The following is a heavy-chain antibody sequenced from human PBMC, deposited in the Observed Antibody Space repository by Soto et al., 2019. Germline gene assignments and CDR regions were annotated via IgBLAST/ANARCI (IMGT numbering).Heavy chain of an antibody. D-gene: IGHD6-13*01. CDR2: IYPGDHET. CDR3: ARSPRSSPYFDY. J-gene: IGHJ4*02. V-gene: IGHV5-51*01. Sequence: ESVKISFRCSGYTFSNFWIAWVRHLPGKGLEWMGIIYPGDHETRYSPSFHGKVTISADKSINTAYLQWSSLEASDSAFYYCARSPRSSPYFDYWGQGALVTVSS. CDR1: GYTFSNFW.